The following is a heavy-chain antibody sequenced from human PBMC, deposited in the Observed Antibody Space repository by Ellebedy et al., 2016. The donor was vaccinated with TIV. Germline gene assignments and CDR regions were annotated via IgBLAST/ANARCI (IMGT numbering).Heavy chain of an antibody. D-gene: IGHD3-22*01. CDR1: GYTFTGYY. V-gene: IGHV1-24*01. J-gene: IGHJ4*02. Sequence: ASVKVSCKASGYTFTGYYMHWVRQAPGKGLEWMGGFDPEDGTTIYAQKFQGRVTMTEDTSADTAYMELGSLRSDDTAVYYCARVGYYDGSGYYYVRDFHFDYWGQGTLVTVSS. CDR2: FDPEDGTT. CDR3: ARVGYYDGSGYYYVRDFHFDY.